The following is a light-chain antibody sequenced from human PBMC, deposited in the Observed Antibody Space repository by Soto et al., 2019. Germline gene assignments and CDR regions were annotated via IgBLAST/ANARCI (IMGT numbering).Light chain of an antibody. CDR3: QQYGASPYT. Sequence: IVLTQSPDTLSLSPGERATLSCRASQTVTSSHLAPYLAWHQHKPGQAPRLLIYGASSRATGSPDRVSGRGSGTDFTLTSSSLEPEDFAVYYCQQYGASPYTLGQGTRLEIK. CDR2: GAS. J-gene: IGKJ2*01. V-gene: IGKV3-20*01. CDR1: QTVTSSHLAPY.